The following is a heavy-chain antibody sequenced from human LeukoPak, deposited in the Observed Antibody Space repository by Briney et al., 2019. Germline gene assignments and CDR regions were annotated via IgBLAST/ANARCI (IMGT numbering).Heavy chain of an antibody. CDR3: ARHTADEAGWGFDY. Sequence: GESLKISCEGFGYSFTSYWIGWVRQMPGKGLEWMGIIYPGDSDTRYRPSFQDQVTISADKSISTAYLQWSSLEASDTAMYYCARHTADEAGWGFDYWGQGTLVTVSS. V-gene: IGHV5-51*01. D-gene: IGHD3-16*01. CDR2: IYPGDSDT. CDR1: GYSFTSYW. J-gene: IGHJ4*02.